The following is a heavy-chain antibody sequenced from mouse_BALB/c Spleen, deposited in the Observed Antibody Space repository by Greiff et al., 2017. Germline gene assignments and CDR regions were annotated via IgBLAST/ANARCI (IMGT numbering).Heavy chain of an antibody. V-gene: IGHV3-2*02. CDR3: ARIYYDYDYAMDY. CDR2: ISYSGST. D-gene: IGHD2-4*01. CDR1: GYSITSDYA. Sequence: EVQRVESGPGLVKPSQSLSLTCTVTGYSITSDYAWNWIRQFPGNKLEWMGYISYSGSTSYNPSLKSRISITRDTSKNQFFLQLNSVTTEDTATYYCARIYYDYDYAMDYWGQGTSVTVSS. J-gene: IGHJ4*01.